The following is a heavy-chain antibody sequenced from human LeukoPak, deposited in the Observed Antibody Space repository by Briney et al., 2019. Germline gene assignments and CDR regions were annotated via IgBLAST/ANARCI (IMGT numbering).Heavy chain of an antibody. CDR3: ARDPLRYFDWLGMDV. Sequence: SETLSLTCTVSGGSIRSYYWSWIRQPAGKGLEWIGRMYTSGSTNYNPSLKSRVTMSVDTSRDQFSLKLSSVTAADTAVYYCARDPLRYFDWLGMDVWGKGTTVTVSS. V-gene: IGHV4-4*07. D-gene: IGHD3-9*01. J-gene: IGHJ6*04. CDR2: MYTSGST. CDR1: GGSIRSYY.